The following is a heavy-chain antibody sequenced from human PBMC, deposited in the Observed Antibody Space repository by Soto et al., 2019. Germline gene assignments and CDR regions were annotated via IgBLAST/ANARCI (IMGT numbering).Heavy chain of an antibody. Sequence: GGSLRLSCAASEFPFSNFAMSWVRQAPGKGLEWVSAISGSGVTPYYADSVKGRFTISRDNSKDTLYLQMNSLRAEDTAVYYCAMRGDCSSTSCHLPLLLKFDYWGQGTLVTVSS. CDR3: AMRGDCSSTSCHLPLLLKFDY. D-gene: IGHD2-2*01. CDR1: EFPFSNFA. CDR2: ISGSGVTP. J-gene: IGHJ4*02. V-gene: IGHV3-23*01.